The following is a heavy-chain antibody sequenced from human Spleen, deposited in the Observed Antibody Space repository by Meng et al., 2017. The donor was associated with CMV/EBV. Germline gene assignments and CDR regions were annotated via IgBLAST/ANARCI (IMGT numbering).Heavy chain of an antibody. CDR2: IYYSGNT. CDR1: GGSFSCYY. J-gene: IGHJ5*02. D-gene: IGHD1-14*01. Sequence: QLQLPRVGARLFEPSSTLSLTFAVYGGSFSCYYWSCICQPPGKGLEWIGYIYYSGNTYYNPSLKSRVTISIDTSKNQFSLKLSSVTAADTAVYYCARAEYYNWFDPWGQGTLVTVSS. V-gene: IGHV4-34*01. CDR3: ARAEYYNWFDP.